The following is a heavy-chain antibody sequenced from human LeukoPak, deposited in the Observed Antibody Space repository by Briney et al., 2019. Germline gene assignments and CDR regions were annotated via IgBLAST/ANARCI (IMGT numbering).Heavy chain of an antibody. J-gene: IGHJ4*02. V-gene: IGHV4-34*01. CDR1: GGSFSGYY. CDR3: ARRTHWYYYDSSGSPPFDY. CDR2: INHSGST. Sequence: MPSETLSLTCAVYGGSFSGYYWSWIRQPPGKGLEWIGEINHSGSTNYNPSLKSRVTISVDTSKNQFSLKLSSVTAADTAVYYCARRTHWYYYDSSGSPPFDYWGQGTLVTVSS. D-gene: IGHD3-22*01.